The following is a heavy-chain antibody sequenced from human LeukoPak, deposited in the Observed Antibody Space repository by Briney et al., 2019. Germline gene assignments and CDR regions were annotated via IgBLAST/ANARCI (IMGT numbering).Heavy chain of an antibody. V-gene: IGHV4-34*01. CDR2: INHSGST. CDR3: ASFYSSNYYFDY. Sequence: PSETLSLTCAVYGGSFSGYYWSWLRQPPGKGLEWIGEINHSGSTNYNPSLKSRVTISVDTSKNQFSLKLRSVTAADTAVYYCASFYSSNYYFDYWGQGTLVTVSS. CDR1: GGSFSGYY. D-gene: IGHD6-13*01. J-gene: IGHJ4*02.